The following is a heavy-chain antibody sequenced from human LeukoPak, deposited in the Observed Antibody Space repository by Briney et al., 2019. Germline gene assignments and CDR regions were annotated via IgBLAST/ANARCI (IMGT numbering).Heavy chain of an antibody. V-gene: IGHV3-7*01. CDR2: IKQDGSEK. J-gene: IGHJ4*02. D-gene: IGHD1-26*01. Sequence: GGSLRLSCAATGFTFSNAWMSWVRQAPGKGLEWVANIKQDGSEKNYVDSVKGRFTISRDNAKNSLYLQMNSLRAEDAAVYYCARDSPFGGNWGQGTLVTVSS. CDR1: GFTFSNAW. CDR3: ARDSPFGGN.